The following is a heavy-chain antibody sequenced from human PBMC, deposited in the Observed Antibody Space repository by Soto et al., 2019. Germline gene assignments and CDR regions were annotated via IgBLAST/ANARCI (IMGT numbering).Heavy chain of an antibody. J-gene: IGHJ4*02. CDR1: GFTFRTYG. V-gene: IGHV3-33*01. Sequence: VQRVESGGGVVQPGRSLRLSCAASGFTFRTYGMYWVRQAPGKGLEWVAVIWYDASNKYYADSVKGRFTISRDNSENTLYLQMNSLGAEDTAVYYCARGRVDGGELDLWGQGTLVTVSS. CDR3: ARGRVDGGELDL. D-gene: IGHD1-26*01. CDR2: IWYDASNK.